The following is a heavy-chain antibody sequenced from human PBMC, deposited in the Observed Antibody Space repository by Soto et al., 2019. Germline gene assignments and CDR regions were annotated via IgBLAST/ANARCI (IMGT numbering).Heavy chain of an antibody. Sequence: QVQLQESGPGLEKPSETLSLTCTVSGGSISSYYWSWIRQPPGKGLEWIGYIYYSGSTNYNPSLKSRVTISVDTSKNQFSLKLSSVTAADTAVYYCARFGPIGYCTNGVCYNYYYYYMDVWGKGTTVTVSS. CDR1: GGSISSYY. D-gene: IGHD2-8*01. J-gene: IGHJ6*03. CDR2: IYYSGST. V-gene: IGHV4-59*01. CDR3: ARFGPIGYCTNGVCYNYYYYYMDV.